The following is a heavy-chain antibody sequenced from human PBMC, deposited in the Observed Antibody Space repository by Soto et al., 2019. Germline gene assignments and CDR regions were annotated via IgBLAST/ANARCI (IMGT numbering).Heavy chain of an antibody. J-gene: IGHJ4*02. CDR1: GFTFSTYA. Sequence: GGSLRLSCAASGFTFSTYAMTWVRQAPGKGPEWVSGISGSGGSTYYADSVKGRFTISRDNSKNTVDLQMDSLRAEDTAVYYCAKDYEPGYSSGWYPYWGQGTLVTVSS. V-gene: IGHV3-23*01. CDR3: AKDYEPGYSSGWYPY. CDR2: ISGSGGST. D-gene: IGHD6-19*01.